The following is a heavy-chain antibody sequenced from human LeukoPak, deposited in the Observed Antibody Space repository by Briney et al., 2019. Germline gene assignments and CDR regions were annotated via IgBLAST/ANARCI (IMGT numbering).Heavy chain of an antibody. CDR2: INHSGST. CDR1: GGSFSGYY. V-gene: IGHV4-34*01. Sequence: SETLSLTCAVYGGSFSGYYWSWIRQPPGKGLEWIGEINHSGSTNYNPSLKSRVTISVDTSKNQFSLKLGSVTAADTAVYYCASCYYGSGSYYTWFDPWGQGTLVTVSS. CDR3: ASCYYGSGSYYTWFDP. J-gene: IGHJ5*02. D-gene: IGHD3-10*01.